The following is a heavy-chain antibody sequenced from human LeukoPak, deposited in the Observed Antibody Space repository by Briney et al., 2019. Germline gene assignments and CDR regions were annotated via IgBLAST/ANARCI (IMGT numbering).Heavy chain of an antibody. CDR2: IHNHGNEK. Sequence: GGSLRLSCAASGFTFSDYWMQWVRQAPGKGLEWVANIHNHGNEKYLLDSVKGRFTISRDNARNSLFLQMNSLRAEDTAVYYCSRGDPDYWGQGTLVIVSS. CDR1: GFTFSDYW. D-gene: IGHD2-21*02. CDR3: SRGDPDY. J-gene: IGHJ4*02. V-gene: IGHV3-7*01.